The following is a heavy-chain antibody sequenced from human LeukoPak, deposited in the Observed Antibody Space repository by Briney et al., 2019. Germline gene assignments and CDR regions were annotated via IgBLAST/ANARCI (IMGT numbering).Heavy chain of an antibody. D-gene: IGHD3-16*02. J-gene: IGHJ5*02. V-gene: IGHV3-74*01. Sequence: GGSLRLSCAASGFTLSSYWMHWVRHAQGKGLVWVSRISTDGSSTSFADSVKGRFTISRDNAKNTLYLQMNSLRAEDTAVYYCARGVSCHYGDFDTWGQGTLVTVSS. CDR1: GFTLSSYW. CDR3: ARGVSCHYGDFDT. CDR2: ISTDGSST.